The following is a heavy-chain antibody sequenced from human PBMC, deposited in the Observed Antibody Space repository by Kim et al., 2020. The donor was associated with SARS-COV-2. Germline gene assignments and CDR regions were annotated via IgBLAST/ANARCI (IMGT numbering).Heavy chain of an antibody. D-gene: IGHD3-10*01. CDR1: GYTFTSYA. J-gene: IGHJ4*02. CDR3: ARDPALWFGELPLDY. CDR2: INAGNGNT. V-gene: IGHV1-3*01. Sequence: ASVKVSCKASGYTFTSYAMHWVRQAPGQRLEWMGWINAGNGNTKYSQKFQGRVTITRDTSASTAYMELSSLRSEDTAVYYCARDPALWFGELPLDYWGQGTLVTVSS.